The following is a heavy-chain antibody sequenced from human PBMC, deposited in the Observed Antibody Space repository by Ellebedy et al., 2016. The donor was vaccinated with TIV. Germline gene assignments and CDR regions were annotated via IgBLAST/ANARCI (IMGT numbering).Heavy chain of an antibody. Sequence: GESLKISCAVSGFAFSTYTMHWVRQAPDKGLEWVAIISYDGINTHSADSVKGRFTISSDNSKNTLYLQMNNLRPDDTAVYYCARTPEYSSVWFFDYWGQGALVSVSS. CDR3: ARTPEYSSVWFFDY. CDR2: ISYDGINT. V-gene: IGHV3-30*04. CDR1: GFAFSTYT. J-gene: IGHJ4*02. D-gene: IGHD6-19*01.